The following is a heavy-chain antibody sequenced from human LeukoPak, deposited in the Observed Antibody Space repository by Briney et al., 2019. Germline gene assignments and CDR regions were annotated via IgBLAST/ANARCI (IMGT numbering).Heavy chain of an antibody. Sequence: GGSLRLSCAASGFTFSSYGMHWVRQAPGKGLEWVAVIWYDGSNKYYADSVKGRFTISRDNSKNTLYLQMNSLRTEDTAVYYCARGPIQLWIHNAMDVWGQGTTVTVSS. V-gene: IGHV3-33*01. CDR1: GFTFSSYG. J-gene: IGHJ6*02. CDR3: ARGPIQLWIHNAMDV. CDR2: IWYDGSNK. D-gene: IGHD5-18*01.